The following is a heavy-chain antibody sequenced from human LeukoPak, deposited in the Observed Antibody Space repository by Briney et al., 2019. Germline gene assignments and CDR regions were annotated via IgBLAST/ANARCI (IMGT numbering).Heavy chain of an antibody. CDR1: GFTFSSYA. V-gene: IGHV3-23*01. Sequence: GGSLRLSCAASGFTFSSYAMSWVRQAPGKGLEWVSAISGSGGSTYYADSVKGRFTISRDNSKNTLYLQMNSLRAEDTAVYYCAKEEGVFYCSSTSCANFDYWGQGTLVTVSS. CDR3: AKEEGVFYCSSTSCANFDY. D-gene: IGHD2-2*01. CDR2: ISGSGGST. J-gene: IGHJ4*02.